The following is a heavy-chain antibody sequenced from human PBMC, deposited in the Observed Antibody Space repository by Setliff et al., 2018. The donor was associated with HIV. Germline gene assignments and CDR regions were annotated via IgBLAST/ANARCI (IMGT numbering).Heavy chain of an antibody. J-gene: IGHJ5*02. CDR2: VFPSGST. V-gene: IGHV4-61*02. Sequence: SETLSLTCTVSGDSISSGSYYWSWIRQPAGKGLEWIGRVFPSGSTNYNPYLESRVTVSVDTSKNQFSLKVFSVTAADTAVYYCAREGDSSAWYRFDPWGPGTLVTVSS. CDR3: AREGDSSAWYRFDP. CDR1: GDSISSGSYY. D-gene: IGHD6-13*01.